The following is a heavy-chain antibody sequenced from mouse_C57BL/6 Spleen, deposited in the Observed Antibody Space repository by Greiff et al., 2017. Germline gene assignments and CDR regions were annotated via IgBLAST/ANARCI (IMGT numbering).Heavy chain of an antibody. CDR3: ARDNGNHFDY. CDR2: ISDGDSYT. CDR1: GFTFSSYA. D-gene: IGHD2-1*01. J-gene: IGHJ2*01. V-gene: IGHV5-4*01. Sequence: EVMLVESGGGLVKPGGSLKLSCAASGFTFSSYAMSWVRQTPEKRLEWVATISDGDSYTYYPENVKGRFTISRDNAKNNLYLQMEQLKSEDTAMYYCARDNGNHFDYRGQGTTLTVSS.